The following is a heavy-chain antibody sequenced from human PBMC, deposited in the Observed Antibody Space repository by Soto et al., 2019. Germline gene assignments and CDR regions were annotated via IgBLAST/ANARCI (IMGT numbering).Heavy chain of an antibody. D-gene: IGHD4-17*01. CDR3: AKDYGDWYWYFDL. CDR1: GFTFSSYA. CDR2: ISGSGGST. Sequence: EVQLLESGGGLVQPGGSLRLSCAASGFTFSSYAMSWVRQAPGKGREWVSAISGSGGSTSYADSVKGRFTISRDNSKNRLYLQMNSLRAEDTAVDYCAKDYGDWYWYFDLWGRGTLVTVSS. J-gene: IGHJ2*01. V-gene: IGHV3-23*01.